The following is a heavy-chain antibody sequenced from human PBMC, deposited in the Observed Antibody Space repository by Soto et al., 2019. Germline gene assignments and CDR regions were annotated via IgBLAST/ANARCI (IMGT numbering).Heavy chain of an antibody. D-gene: IGHD3-16*01. CDR3: ARVGATGYLDS. Sequence: QVQLQGSGPGLVKPSETLSLRCSVSGGSISTYHWSWIRQPPGKRLEWIGNVYYNGNTNYNPSVKSRVSISVDTSKNEFFLRLSSVTAADTAVYYCARVGATGYLDSWGQGTRVIVSS. J-gene: IGHJ4*02. CDR1: GGSISTYH. V-gene: IGHV4-59*01. CDR2: VYYNGNT.